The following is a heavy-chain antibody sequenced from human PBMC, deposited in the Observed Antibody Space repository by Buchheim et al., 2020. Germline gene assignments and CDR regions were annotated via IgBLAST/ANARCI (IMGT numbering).Heavy chain of an antibody. CDR1: GGSFSGYY. D-gene: IGHD6-6*01. Sequence: QVQLQQWGAGLLKPSETLSLTCAVYGGSFSGYYWSWIRQPPGKGLEWIGEINHSGSTNYNPSLKSRVTISVDTSKNQFSLRLSSVTAADTAVYYCARGPHISSEYGSSLADYWGQGTL. J-gene: IGHJ4*02. CDR2: INHSGST. V-gene: IGHV4-34*01. CDR3: ARGPHISSEYGSSLADY.